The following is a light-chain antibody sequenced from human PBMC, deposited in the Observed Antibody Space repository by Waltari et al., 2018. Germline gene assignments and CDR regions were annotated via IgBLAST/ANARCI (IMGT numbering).Light chain of an antibody. CDR1: QTISTY. CDR2: DAS. V-gene: IGKV3-11*01. Sequence: IVVTQSPAALSLSPGERATLSCRAIQTISTYLAWYQQKPGQAPRLLIYDASKRAPAIPVRFSGSGYGTDFTLTINSLEPEDFAVYYCQQRFTWPPFTFGGGTKIEIK. CDR3: QQRFTWPPFT. J-gene: IGKJ4*01.